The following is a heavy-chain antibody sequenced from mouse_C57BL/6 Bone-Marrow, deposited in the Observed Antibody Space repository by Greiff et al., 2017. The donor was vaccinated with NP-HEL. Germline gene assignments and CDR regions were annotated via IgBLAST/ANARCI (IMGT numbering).Heavy chain of an antibody. Sequence: VQLKESGGGLVQPKGSLKLSCAASGFTFNTYAMHWVRQAPGKGLEWVARIRSKSSNYATYYADSVKDRFTIFRDDSQRMLYLQMNNLKTEDTAMYYCVRAIYYDSPAWFAYWGKGTLVTVSA. CDR3: VRAIYYDSPAWFAY. CDR2: IRSKSSNYAT. D-gene: IGHD2-4*01. J-gene: IGHJ3*01. V-gene: IGHV10-3*01. CDR1: GFTFNTYA.